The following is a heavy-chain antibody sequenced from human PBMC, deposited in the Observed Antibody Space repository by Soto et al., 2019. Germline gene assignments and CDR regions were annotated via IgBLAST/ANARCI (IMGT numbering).Heavy chain of an antibody. V-gene: IGHV3-49*04. J-gene: IGHJ4*02. D-gene: IGHD3-10*01. CDR2: IRGKAYSGTT. Sequence: GGSLRLSCKKSGFTFGGYAMSWVRRAPGKVLEWVGFIRGKAYSGTTEYAASVRGRFTISRDDSKSIAYLQMNSLESEDTAVYYCARGRSSRELYPNYFDYWGQGALVTVSS. CDR3: ARGRSSRELYPNYFDY. CDR1: GFTFGGYA.